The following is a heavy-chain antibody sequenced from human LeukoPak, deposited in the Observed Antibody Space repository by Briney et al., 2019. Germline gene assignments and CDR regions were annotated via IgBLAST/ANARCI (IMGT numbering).Heavy chain of an antibody. CDR3: ARSLLGAVAGTIAYFDY. J-gene: IGHJ4*02. CDR2: TYYRSKWYN. V-gene: IGHV6-1*01. D-gene: IGHD6-19*01. Sequence: SQTLSLTCAISGDSVSSNGAAWNWIRQSPSRGLKWLGRTYYRSKWYNDYAVSVKSRITINPDTSKNQFSLQLNSVTPEDTAVYYCARSLLGAVAGTIAYFDYWGQGTLVTVSS. CDR1: GDSVSSNGAA.